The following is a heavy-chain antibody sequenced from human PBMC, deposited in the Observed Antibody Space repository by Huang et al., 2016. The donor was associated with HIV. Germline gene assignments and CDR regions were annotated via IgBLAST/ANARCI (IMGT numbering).Heavy chain of an antibody. CDR2: IIPGCCTR. CDR1: GGSFNNFG. D-gene: IGHD3-16*01. CDR3: AKRGGAWGSPYAFDL. Sequence: QVQLVQSGAEVRKPGSSVKVSCRASGGSFNNFGINWVRQAPGQGLEGLGGIIPGCCTRNDEQRFKDRVTITADETTGGVNLEVTSLRSDDTAVYFCAKRGGAWGSPYAFDLWGPGTMVTVSS. V-gene: IGHV1-69*13. J-gene: IGHJ3*01.